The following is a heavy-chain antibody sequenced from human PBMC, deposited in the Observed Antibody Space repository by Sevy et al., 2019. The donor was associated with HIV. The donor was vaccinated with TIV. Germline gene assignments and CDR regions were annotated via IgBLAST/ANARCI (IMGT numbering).Heavy chain of an antibody. CDR3: ARGPYNTSLRLDF. CDR2: ISFDGGNK. J-gene: IGHJ4*02. Sequence: GGSLRLSCAASGFSLSDYAIHWARQGPVKGLEWLTVISFDGGNKYYADSVKGRFTISRENSKNTVSLQMNSLRPDDTALYYCARGPYNTSLRLDFWGRGILVTVSS. V-gene: IGHV3-30-3*01. CDR1: GFSLSDYA. D-gene: IGHD1-1*01.